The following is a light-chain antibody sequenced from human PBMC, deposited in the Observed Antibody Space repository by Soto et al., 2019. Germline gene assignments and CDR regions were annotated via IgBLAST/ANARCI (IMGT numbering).Light chain of an antibody. Sequence: DIQMTQSPSSLSASVGDRVTIICRASQHISDYLAWFQQKPGKAPKSLIYLASNLQSGVPSRFSGTGSGTHFTLSITNLQPDDFATYYCQQYTDYPRTFGQGTKL. CDR1: QHISDY. V-gene: IGKV1-16*01. J-gene: IGKJ2*01. CDR2: LAS. CDR3: QQYTDYPRT.